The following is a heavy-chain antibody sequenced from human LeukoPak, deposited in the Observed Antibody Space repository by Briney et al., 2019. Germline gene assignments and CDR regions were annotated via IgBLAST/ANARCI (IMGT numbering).Heavy chain of an antibody. Sequence: PSVKLSCKASGYTFTGYYMHWVQQAPGPWLEWLVLLTPNHRSTNYAQKFQGRVTITRDTSISTSYMALSRLRSDDTAVYYCARGPLIRMGGGGYYYFDYWGQGTLVTVSS. CDR2: LTPNHRST. CDR1: GYTFTGYY. D-gene: IGHD5-24*01. V-gene: IGHV1-2*02. CDR3: ARGPLIRMGGGGYYYFDY. J-gene: IGHJ4*02.